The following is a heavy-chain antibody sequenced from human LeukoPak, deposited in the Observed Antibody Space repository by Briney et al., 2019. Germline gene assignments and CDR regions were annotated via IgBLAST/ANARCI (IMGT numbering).Heavy chain of an antibody. D-gene: IGHD3-10*01. CDR1: GYTFTSYG. V-gene: IGHV1-18*01. J-gene: IGHJ4*02. CDR2: ISAYNGNT. Sequence: ASVKVSCKASGYTFTSYGISWVRQAPGQGLEWMGWISAYNGNTNYAQKLQGRVTMTTDTSTSTAYMELRSLRSEDTAFYYCASRNYVSGTYYPHSFDYWGQGTLVTVSS. CDR3: ASRNYVSGTYYPHSFDY.